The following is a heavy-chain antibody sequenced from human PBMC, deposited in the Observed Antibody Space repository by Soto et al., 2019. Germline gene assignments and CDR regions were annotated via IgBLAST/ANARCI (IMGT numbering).Heavy chain of an antibody. Sequence: WTWIRQSPENGLEWSGEVNHSGTTYYNPSLKTRVTISVHTPKNQISLKMSSVTAADTAVYYCARGIGYCSSINCYSSRRLRFDSWGQGTLVTVSS. CDR3: ARGIGYCSSINCYSSRRLRFDS. V-gene: IGHV4-34*01. J-gene: IGHJ4*02. CDR2: VNHSGTT. D-gene: IGHD2-2*01.